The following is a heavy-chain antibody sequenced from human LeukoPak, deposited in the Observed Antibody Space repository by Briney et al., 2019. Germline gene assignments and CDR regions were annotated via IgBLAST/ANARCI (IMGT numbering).Heavy chain of an antibody. D-gene: IGHD3-16*02. Sequence: GGSLRLSCAASGFTFSSYAMNWVRQAPGKGLEWVSAISGSGGSTYYADSVKGRFTISRDNSKNTLYLQMNSLRAEDTAVYYRAKLSFGGVIVPPFFDYWGQGTLVTVSS. CDR3: AKLSFGGVIVPPFFDY. V-gene: IGHV3-23*01. CDR1: GFTFSSYA. CDR2: ISGSGGST. J-gene: IGHJ4*02.